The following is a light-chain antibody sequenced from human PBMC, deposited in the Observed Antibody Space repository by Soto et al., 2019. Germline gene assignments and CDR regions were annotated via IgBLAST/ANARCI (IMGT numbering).Light chain of an antibody. CDR1: SSDVGSYNL. Sequence: QSALTQPASVSGSPGQSITISCTGTSSDVGSYNLVSWYQQHPGKAPKLMIYEVSKRPSGVSNRFSGSKSGNTASLTISGLRAEDEADYYCCSYAGSSTSPYVFGTGTKVTVL. V-gene: IGLV2-23*02. J-gene: IGLJ1*01. CDR2: EVS. CDR3: CSYAGSSTSPYV.